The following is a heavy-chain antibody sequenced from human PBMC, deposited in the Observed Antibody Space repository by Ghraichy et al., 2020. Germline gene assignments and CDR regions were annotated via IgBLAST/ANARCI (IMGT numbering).Heavy chain of an antibody. D-gene: IGHD2-21*02. CDR3: ARDPHCGGDCANYYYYGMDV. J-gene: IGHJ6*02. Sequence: SETLSLTCTVSGGSISSYYWSWIRQPAGKGLEWIGRIYTSGSTNYNPSLKSRVTMSVDTSKNQFSLKLSSVTAADTAVYYCARDPHCGGDCANYYYYGMDVWGQGTTVTVSS. CDR1: GGSISSYY. CDR2: IYTSGST. V-gene: IGHV4-4*07.